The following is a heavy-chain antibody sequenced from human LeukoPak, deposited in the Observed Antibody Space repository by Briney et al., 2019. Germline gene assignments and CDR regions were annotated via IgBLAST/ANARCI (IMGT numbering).Heavy chain of an antibody. Sequence: ASVKVSCRASGYASTTIGFSWVRQAPGQGLEWMGWISGANGNTNYAPQFQGRVTMTIDTSTSTAFMELRSLRSDDTAVYSCATDHYNAFHFWGQGTMVIVSS. CDR3: ATDHYNAFHF. CDR2: ISGANGNT. V-gene: IGHV1-18*04. D-gene: IGHD3-10*01. CDR1: GYASTTIG. J-gene: IGHJ3*01.